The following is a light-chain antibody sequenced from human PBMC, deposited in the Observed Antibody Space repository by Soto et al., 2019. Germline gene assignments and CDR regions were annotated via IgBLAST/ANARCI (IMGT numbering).Light chain of an antibody. CDR1: QSVDSN. Sequence: EIVMTQSPATLSVSPGERATLSCRASQSVDSNLAWYQQTPGQAPRLLIYGASTRATGIPAMFSGSGSGTEFTLTISILQSEDFAVYYCQQYDNWLGTFGQGTKVEVK. V-gene: IGKV3D-15*01. CDR2: GAS. CDR3: QQYDNWLGT. J-gene: IGKJ1*01.